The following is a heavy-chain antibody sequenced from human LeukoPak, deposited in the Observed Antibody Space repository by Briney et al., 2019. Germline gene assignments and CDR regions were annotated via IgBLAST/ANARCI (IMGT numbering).Heavy chain of an antibody. Sequence: PSETLSLTCAVYGGSFSGYYWSWIRQPPGKGLEWIGEINHSGSTNYNPSLKSRVTISVDTSKNQFSLKLSSVTAADTAVYYCAREEAYDMPAADAFDIWGQGTMVTVSS. CDR3: AREEAYDMPAADAFDI. J-gene: IGHJ3*02. CDR1: GGSFSGYY. CDR2: INHSGST. V-gene: IGHV4-34*01. D-gene: IGHD3-9*01.